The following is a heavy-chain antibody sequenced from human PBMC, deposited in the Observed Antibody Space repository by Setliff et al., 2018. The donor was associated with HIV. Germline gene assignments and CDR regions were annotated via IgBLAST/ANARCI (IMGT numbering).Heavy chain of an antibody. CDR2: MNTDGSST. Sequence: PGGSLRLSCAASGFTFSSYWMHWVRQAPGKGLVWVFGMNTDGSSTTYADSVKGRFTISRDNAKNTVYLQMNSLRVEDTAVYYCAKGSYSSGRYDNYLDYWGQGALVTVSS. CDR1: GFTFSSYW. CDR3: AKGSYSSGRYDNYLDY. V-gene: IGHV3-74*03. D-gene: IGHD3-22*01. J-gene: IGHJ4*02.